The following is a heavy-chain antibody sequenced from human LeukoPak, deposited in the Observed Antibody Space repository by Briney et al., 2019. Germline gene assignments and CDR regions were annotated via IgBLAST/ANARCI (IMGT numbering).Heavy chain of an antibody. J-gene: IGHJ4*02. Sequence: PGGSLRLSCETSGFSFSTYWMSWVRQAPGKGLEWVANIRPDGSEKYYVDSVKGRFTISRDIAKQSVFLQMTSLRVEDTAVYYCARLSAMVRGPEDIFYFEYWGLGTLVTVSP. CDR3: ARLSAMVRGPEDIFYFEY. D-gene: IGHD3-10*01. CDR1: GFSFSTYW. CDR2: IRPDGSEK. V-gene: IGHV3-7*01.